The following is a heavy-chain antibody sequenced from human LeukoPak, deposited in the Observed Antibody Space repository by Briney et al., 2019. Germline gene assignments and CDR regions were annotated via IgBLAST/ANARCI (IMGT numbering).Heavy chain of an antibody. V-gene: IGHV3-9*01. J-gene: IGHJ4*02. CDR2: ISWNSGSI. CDR3: AKGSYYDILTGYFDY. D-gene: IGHD3-9*01. CDR1: GFTFDDYA. Sequence: QPGRSLRLSCAASGFTFDDYAMHWVRQAPGKGLEWVSGISWNSGSIGYADSEKGRFTISRDNAKNSLYLQMNSLRAEDTALYYCAKGSYYDILTGYFDYWGQGTLVTVSS.